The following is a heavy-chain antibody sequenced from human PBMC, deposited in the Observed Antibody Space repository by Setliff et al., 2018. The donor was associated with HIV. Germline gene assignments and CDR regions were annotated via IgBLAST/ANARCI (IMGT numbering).Heavy chain of an antibody. CDR1: GRSFSSYA. CDR3: ARDGLLVAGIRFDY. Sequence: SVKVSCKTSGRSFSSYAVSWVRQAPGQGLEWMGGIIPIFGTTNYAQKFQGRVTITADESASTVYMELSSLRSEDAALYYCARDGLLVAGIRFDYWGQGTLVTVSS. CDR2: IIPIFGTT. D-gene: IGHD6-19*01. J-gene: IGHJ4*01. V-gene: IGHV1-69*13.